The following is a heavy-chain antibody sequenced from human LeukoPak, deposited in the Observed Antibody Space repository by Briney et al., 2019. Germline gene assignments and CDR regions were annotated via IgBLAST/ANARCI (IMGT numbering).Heavy chain of an antibody. D-gene: IGHD1-26*01. CDR3: ARRGRGDWFDP. V-gene: IGHV5-51*01. CDR1: GYDFATYW. CDR2: IWPGDSDT. J-gene: IGHJ5*02. Sequence: GESLKISCKISGYDFATYWIAWVRQMPGKGLECMGIIWPGDSDTRYSPSFQGQVTISADKTISTVYLQWSSLKVSDTAIYYCARRGRGDWFDPWGQGTLVTVSS.